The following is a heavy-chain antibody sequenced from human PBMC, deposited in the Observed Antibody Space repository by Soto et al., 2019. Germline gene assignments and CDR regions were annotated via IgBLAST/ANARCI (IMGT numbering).Heavy chain of an antibody. CDR1: GYTFTSYA. J-gene: IGHJ4*02. CDR2: INAGNGNT. Sequence: QVQLVQSGAEEKKPGASVKVSCKASGYTFTSYAMHWVRQAPGQRLEWMGWINAGNGNTKYSQKFQGRVTITRDTTANNSYKGLSRPRSEGTALDYCARGKGYYYWDGHWGQGTLVTVSS. CDR3: ARGKGYYYWDGH. V-gene: IGHV1-3*05. D-gene: IGHD3-22*01.